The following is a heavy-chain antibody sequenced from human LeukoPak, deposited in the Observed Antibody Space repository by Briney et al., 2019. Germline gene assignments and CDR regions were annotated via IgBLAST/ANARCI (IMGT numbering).Heavy chain of an antibody. Sequence: PSETLSLTCAVSGGSISSSNWWSWVRQPPGKGLEWIGEIYHSGSTNYNPSLKSRVTMSVDMSKNQFSLKLRSVTAADTAVYYCARDVVAARGSFDYWGQGTLVTVSS. J-gene: IGHJ4*02. CDR1: GGSISSSNW. CDR3: ARDVVAARGSFDY. V-gene: IGHV4-4*02. D-gene: IGHD2-2*01. CDR2: IYHSGST.